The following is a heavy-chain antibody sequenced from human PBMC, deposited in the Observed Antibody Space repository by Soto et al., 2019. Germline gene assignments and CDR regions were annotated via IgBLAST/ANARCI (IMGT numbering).Heavy chain of an antibody. CDR2: IIPILGIA. V-gene: IGHV1-69*04. CDR1: GGTFSSYT. CDR3: ARDGPVYCSGGTCYGQWFDY. D-gene: IGHD2-15*01. Sequence: ASVKVSCKASGGTFSSYTISWVRQAPGQGLEWMGRIIPILGIANYAQKFQGRVTITADKSTSTAYMELSSLRSEDTALYYCARDGPVYCSGGTCYGQWFDYWGQGTPVTVSS. J-gene: IGHJ4*02.